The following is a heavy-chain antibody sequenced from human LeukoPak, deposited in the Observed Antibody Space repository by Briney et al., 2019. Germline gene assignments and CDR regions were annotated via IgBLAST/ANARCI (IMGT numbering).Heavy chain of an antibody. D-gene: IGHD3-10*01. CDR3: ARNYGSGSYYPFDY. CDR2: ISGSGGST. Sequence: GGSLRLSCAASGFTFSSYAMSWVRQAPGKGLEWASAISGSGGSTYYADSVKGRFTISRDNSKNTLYLQMSSLRAEDTAVYYCARNYGSGSYYPFDYWGQGTLVTVSS. V-gene: IGHV3-23*01. CDR1: GFTFSSYA. J-gene: IGHJ4*02.